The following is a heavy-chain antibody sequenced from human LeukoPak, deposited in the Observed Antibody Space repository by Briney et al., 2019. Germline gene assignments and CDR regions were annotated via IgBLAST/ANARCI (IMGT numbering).Heavy chain of an antibody. J-gene: IGHJ3*02. CDR1: GGTFSSYA. V-gene: IGHV1-69*04. D-gene: IGHD3-22*01. CDR2: IIPVFGIA. Sequence: SVKVSCKASGGTFSSYAISWVRQAPGQGLEWMGRIIPVFGIANYAQKFQGRVTITADKSTSTAYMELSSLRSEDTAVYYCARGYYYDSSGYYYDAFGIWGQGTMVTVSS. CDR3: ARGYYYDSSGYYYDAFGI.